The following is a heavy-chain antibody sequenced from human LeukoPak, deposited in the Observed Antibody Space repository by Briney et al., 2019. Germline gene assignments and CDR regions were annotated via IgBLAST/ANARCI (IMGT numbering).Heavy chain of an antibody. CDR2: ISYDGSNK. CDR3: ARDDYADAPSH. CDR1: GFTFSSYA. J-gene: IGHJ4*02. D-gene: IGHD4-17*01. Sequence: GRSLRLSCAASGFTFSSYAMHWVRQAPGKGLEWVAVISYDGSNKYYADSVKGRFTISRDNSKNTLYLQMNSLRAEDTAVYYCARDDYADAPSHWGQGTLVTVSS. V-gene: IGHV3-30-3*01.